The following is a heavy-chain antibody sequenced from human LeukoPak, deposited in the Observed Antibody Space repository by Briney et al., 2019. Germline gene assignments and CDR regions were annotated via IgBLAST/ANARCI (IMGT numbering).Heavy chain of an antibody. CDR2: ISGPGDST. V-gene: IGHV3-23*01. CDR3: ASAYYDYIWGSYRSYYFDY. Sequence: GGSLRLSCAASGFTFSSYAMSWVRQAPGKGLEWPSGISGPGDSTYYTDSVKGRITISRDNSKKTLYLQMNSLRAEDTAVYYCASAYYDYIWGSYRSYYFDYWGQGTLVTVSS. J-gene: IGHJ4*02. CDR1: GFTFSSYA. D-gene: IGHD3-16*02.